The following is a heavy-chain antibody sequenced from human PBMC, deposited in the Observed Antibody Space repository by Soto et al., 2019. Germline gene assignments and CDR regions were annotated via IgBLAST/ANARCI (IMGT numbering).Heavy chain of an antibody. CDR2: IYWDDDK. CDR3: ARISEGVVVSAWTSYFDY. CDR1: GFSLTTSGVG. D-gene: IGHD2-21*02. V-gene: IGHV2-5*02. Sequence: QITLKESGPPLVKPTQTLTLTCTFSGFSLTTSGVGVGWIRQPPGKALEWLTVIYWDDDKRYSPSLQNRLTITKDTSKNQVVLTMTNMDPVDTATYYCARISEGVVVSAWTSYFDYWGQGALVTVSS. J-gene: IGHJ4*02.